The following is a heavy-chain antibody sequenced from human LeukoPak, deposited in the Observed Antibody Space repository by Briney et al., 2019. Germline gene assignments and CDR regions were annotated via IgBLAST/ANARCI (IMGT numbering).Heavy chain of an antibody. CDR2: ISWNAANR. V-gene: IGHV3-20*04. D-gene: IGHD7-27*01. CDR1: GFTFDDYG. Sequence: PGGSLRLSCAATGFTFDDYGMNWVRQAPGKGLEWVSGISWNAANRGYAGSVKGRFTISRDSAKNSLYLQMNSLRAEDTALYYCARDKWGPDYWGQGTLVTVSS. J-gene: IGHJ4*02. CDR3: ARDKWGPDY.